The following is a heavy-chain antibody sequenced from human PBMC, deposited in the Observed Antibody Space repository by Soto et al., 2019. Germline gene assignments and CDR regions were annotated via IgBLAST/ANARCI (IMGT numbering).Heavy chain of an antibody. J-gene: IGHJ4*02. CDR1: GGSISSYY. Sequence: PSETLSLTCTVSGGSISSYYWSWIRQPPGKGLEWIGYIYYSGSTNYNPSLKSRVTISVDTSKNQFSLKLSSVTAADTAVYYCARSKSYGDYDYWGLGTLVTVSS. CDR3: ARSKSYGDYDY. CDR2: IYYSGST. V-gene: IGHV4-59*01. D-gene: IGHD4-17*01.